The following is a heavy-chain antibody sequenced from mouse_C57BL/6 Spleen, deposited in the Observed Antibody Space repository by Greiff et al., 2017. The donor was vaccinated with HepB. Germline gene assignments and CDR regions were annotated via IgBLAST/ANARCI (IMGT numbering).Heavy chain of an antibody. D-gene: IGHD1-1*01. CDR2: IWSGGST. CDR1: GFSLTSYG. V-gene: IGHV2-2*01. Sequence: QVQLKESGPGLVQPSQSLSITCTVSGFSLTSYGVHWVRQSPGKGLEWLGVIWSGGSTDYNAAFISRLSISKDNSKSQVFFKMNSLQADDTAIYYCATYGSSYERGAMDYWGQGTSVTVSS. J-gene: IGHJ4*01. CDR3: ATYGSSYERGAMDY.